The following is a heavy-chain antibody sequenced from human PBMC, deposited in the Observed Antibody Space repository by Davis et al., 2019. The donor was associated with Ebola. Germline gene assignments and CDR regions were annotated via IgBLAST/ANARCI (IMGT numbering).Heavy chain of an antibody. D-gene: IGHD6-13*01. CDR3: ARGWIAAAHY. J-gene: IGHJ4*02. V-gene: IGHV3-74*01. Sequence: PGGSLRLSCAASGFTFSSYWMHWVRQAPGKGLVRVSRINSDGSSTSYTDSVKGRFTISRDNAKNTLYLQMNSLRAEDTAVYYCARGWIAAAHYWGQGTLVTVSS. CDR2: INSDGSST. CDR1: GFTFSSYW.